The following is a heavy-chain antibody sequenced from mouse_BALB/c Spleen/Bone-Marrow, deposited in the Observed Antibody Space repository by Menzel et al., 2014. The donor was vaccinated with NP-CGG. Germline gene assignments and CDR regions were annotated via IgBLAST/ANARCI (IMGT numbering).Heavy chain of an antibody. CDR3: TRRGLRKYYFDY. CDR2: IRLKSNNYAT. V-gene: IGHV6-6*02. CDR1: GFTFSNYW. D-gene: IGHD1-1*01. Sequence: EVQLQESGGGLVQPGGSMKLSCVASGFTFSNYWMNWVRQSPEKGLEWVAEIRLKSNNYATHYAESVKGRFTISRDDSKSSVYLQMNNLRAEDTGIYYCTRRGLRKYYFDYWGPGTTLTVSS. J-gene: IGHJ2*01.